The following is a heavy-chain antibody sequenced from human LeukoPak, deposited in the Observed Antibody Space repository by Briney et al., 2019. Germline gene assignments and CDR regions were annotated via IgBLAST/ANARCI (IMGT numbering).Heavy chain of an antibody. CDR1: GGSISSGGYY. V-gene: IGHV4-31*03. D-gene: IGHD6-13*01. CDR3: ATVRGIAAAELFFDY. CDR2: IYYSGST. J-gene: IGHJ4*02. Sequence: PSETLSLTCTVSGGSISSGGYYWSWIRQHPGKGLEWIGYIYYSGSTYYNPSLKSRVTISVDTSKNQFSLKLSSVTAADTAVYYCATVRGIAAAELFFDYWGQGTLVTVSS.